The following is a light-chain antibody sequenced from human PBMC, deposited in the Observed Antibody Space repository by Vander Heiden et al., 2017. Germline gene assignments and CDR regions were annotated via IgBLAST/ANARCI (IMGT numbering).Light chain of an antibody. V-gene: IGKV3-11*01. CDR3: QQRRNWPPALT. J-gene: IGKJ4*01. Sequence: PIPPGAPGAIATRSSRGSQSVSGYLAWYQQKPGQAHRLLIDDASNRATGIPARFSGSGSGTDFTLTIRSLEAEDVAVDYCQQRRNWPPALTFGGGTKVEIK. CDR2: DAS. CDR1: QSVSGY.